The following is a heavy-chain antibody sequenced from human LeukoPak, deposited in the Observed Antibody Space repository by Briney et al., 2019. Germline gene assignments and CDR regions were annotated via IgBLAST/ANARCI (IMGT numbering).Heavy chain of an antibody. Sequence: VXVSXKASGYTFXSXXISWVRQAPGQXREXXXWISAYNSNTNYAQKLQGRVTMTTDTSTSTAYMELRSLRSDDTAVYYCARVFIQHLAHGAFDIWGQGTTVTVSS. CDR2: ISAYNSNT. D-gene: IGHD6-13*01. CDR3: ARVFIQHLAHGAFDI. V-gene: IGHV1-18*01. CDR1: GYTFXSXX. J-gene: IGHJ3*02.